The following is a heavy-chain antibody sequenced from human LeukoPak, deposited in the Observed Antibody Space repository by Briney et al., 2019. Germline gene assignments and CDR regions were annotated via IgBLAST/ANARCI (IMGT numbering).Heavy chain of an antibody. V-gene: IGHV1-2*02. CDR2: INPNSGVT. J-gene: IGHJ3*02. D-gene: IGHD2-15*01. CDR1: GYSFTDYY. CDR3: ASPTLVYCESGRCYDADAFDI. Sequence: ASVKVSCKASGYSFTDYYIHWVRQAPGQGLQWMGWINPNSGVTNYEQKFQGRVTLTRDTSIDTAYMDLIGLTSDDTAVYYCASPTLVYCESGRCYDADAFDIWGQGTMVTVSS.